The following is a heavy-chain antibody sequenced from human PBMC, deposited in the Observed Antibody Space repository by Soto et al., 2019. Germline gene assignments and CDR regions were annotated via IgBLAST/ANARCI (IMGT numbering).Heavy chain of an antibody. Sequence: ASVKVSCKTSGYRFSSYVLSGVRQAPGQGLEWVGWISAYNGHTGSSQKFQGRVTMTTDTSTSTAYMDLRNVSSDDTAMYYCARELGVAGFDLWGQGTLVTVSS. CDR1: GYRFSSYV. CDR3: ARELGVAGFDL. V-gene: IGHV1-18*01. J-gene: IGHJ4*02. D-gene: IGHD6-19*01. CDR2: ISAYNGHT.